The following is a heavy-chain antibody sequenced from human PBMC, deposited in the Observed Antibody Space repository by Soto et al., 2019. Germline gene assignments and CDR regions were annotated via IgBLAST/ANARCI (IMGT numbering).Heavy chain of an antibody. J-gene: IGHJ5*02. CDR2: IYCDDDK. V-gene: IGHV2-5*02. Sequence: QITLTESGPTLVKPTQTLTLTCTFSGFSLTKTEMGVAWIRQPPGEALEWLALIYCDDDKRYNPSLRNRLTISKDTSKSQVVLAMTDVDPVDTATYFCAHTHIGLRQPLVFDPWGQGTLVTVSS. CDR3: AHTHIGLRQPLVFDP. CDR1: GFSLTKTEMG. D-gene: IGHD2-8*01.